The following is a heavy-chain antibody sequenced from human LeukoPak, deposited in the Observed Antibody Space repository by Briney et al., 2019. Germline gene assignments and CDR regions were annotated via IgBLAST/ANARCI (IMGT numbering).Heavy chain of an antibody. CDR1: GVAIRNSW. V-gene: IGHV3-7*01. D-gene: IGHD2-2*01. J-gene: IGHJ1*01. CDR2: IHAEGSVQ. CDR3: ARTFPSCSTDDCAL. Sequence: GGCLRLACVPSGVAIRNSWMRWARQAPGEGLGCVPKIHAEGSVQNYVAPVKGRFTISRDNAKTPLNLQITTLRPEDPAVYSYARTFPSCSTDDCALGGQGTLVTVSS.